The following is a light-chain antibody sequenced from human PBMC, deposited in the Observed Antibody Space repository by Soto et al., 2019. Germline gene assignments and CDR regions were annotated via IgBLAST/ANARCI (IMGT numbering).Light chain of an antibody. CDR2: AAT. CDR3: QRGYRSIS. J-gene: IGKJ5*01. Sequence: DIQMTQSPSSLFASVGDRVTITCRASQSISAYLNWYQQRPGKAPSLLIYAATRLHSGVPSRFSGSGSGTDFTLTISSLQPEDLATYYCQRGYRSISFGQGTRLEMK. CDR1: QSISAY. V-gene: IGKV1-39*01.